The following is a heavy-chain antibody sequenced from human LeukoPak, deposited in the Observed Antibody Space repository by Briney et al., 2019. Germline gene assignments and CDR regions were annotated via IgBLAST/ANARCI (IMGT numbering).Heavy chain of an antibody. CDR2: FDPEDGET. CDR1: GYTLTELS. V-gene: IGHV1-24*01. D-gene: IGHD2-8*01. J-gene: IGHJ4*02. Sequence: ASVKVSCKVSGYTLTELSMHWVRQAPGKGLEWMGGFDPEDGETIYAQKFQGRVTMTEDTSTDTAYMELSRLRSDDTAVYYCARGGRGIVLMVYAIRKYFDYWGQGTLVTVSS. CDR3: ARGGRGIVLMVYAIRKYFDY.